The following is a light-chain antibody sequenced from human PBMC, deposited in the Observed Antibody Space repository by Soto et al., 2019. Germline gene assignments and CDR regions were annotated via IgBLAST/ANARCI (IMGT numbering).Light chain of an antibody. V-gene: IGLV2-8*01. J-gene: IGLJ2*01. CDR3: SSYAGSNNLV. CDR1: SSDVGGYKY. CDR2: EVN. Sequence: QSALTQPPSASGSPGQSVTISCTGTSSDVGGYKYVSWYQQHPGKAPKLIIYEVNKRPSGVPDRFSGSKSGNMASLTVSRLQAEDEADYYCSSYAGSNNLVFGGGTKLTVL.